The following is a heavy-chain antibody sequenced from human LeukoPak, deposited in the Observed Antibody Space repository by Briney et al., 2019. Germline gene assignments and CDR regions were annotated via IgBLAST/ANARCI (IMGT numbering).Heavy chain of an antibody. CDR2: ISSSSSTI. Sequence: GGSLRLSCAASGFTFSSYSMNWVRQAPGKGLEWVSYISSSSSTIYYADSVKGRFTISRDNAKNSLYLQMNSLRAEDTAVYYCARDQYSSSWYYYDSSGTWGQGTLATVSS. V-gene: IGHV3-48*01. J-gene: IGHJ5*02. CDR1: GFTFSSYS. CDR3: ARDQYSSSWYYYDSSGT. D-gene: IGHD3-22*01.